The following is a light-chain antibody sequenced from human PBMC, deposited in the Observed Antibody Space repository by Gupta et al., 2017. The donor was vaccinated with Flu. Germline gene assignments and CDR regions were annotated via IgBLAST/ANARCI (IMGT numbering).Light chain of an antibody. V-gene: IGKV3-11*01. J-gene: IGKJ3*01. CDR1: QSVIVY. Sequence: VFTHSSPTLSLSPGERATLSCRSSQSVIVYLAWYQQKPGQAPSLLIYDASKRDTGDPDRFSGSGSGTDFTLTISSLEPEDFAVYYCQQRSTWPITFGPGTKVDFK. CDR3: QQRSTWPIT. CDR2: DAS.